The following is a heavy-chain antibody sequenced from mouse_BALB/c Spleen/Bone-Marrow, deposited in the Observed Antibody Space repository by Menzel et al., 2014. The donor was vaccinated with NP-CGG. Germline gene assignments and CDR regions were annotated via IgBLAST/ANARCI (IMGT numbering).Heavy chain of an antibody. Sequence: VQLQQSGAELEKPGASVKLSCTASGFNIKDTYMYWVKQRPEQGLEWIGKIDPANGNTKYDPKFQGKATITADTSSNTAYLQLSSLTSEDTAVYYCAVYDGYAMDYWGQGTSVTVSS. CDR1: GFNIKDTY. J-gene: IGHJ4*01. V-gene: IGHV14-3*02. D-gene: IGHD2-3*01. CDR2: IDPANGNT. CDR3: AVYDGYAMDY.